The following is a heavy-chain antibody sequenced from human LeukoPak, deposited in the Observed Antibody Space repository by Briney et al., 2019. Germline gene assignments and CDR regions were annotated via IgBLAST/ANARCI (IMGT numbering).Heavy chain of an antibody. CDR1: GFTFSSYT. D-gene: IGHD2-21*02. CDR3: ARDRGAYCGGDCYLGYDY. J-gene: IGHJ4*01. Sequence: PGGSLRLSCAASGFTFSSYTMNWVRQAPGKGLEWVSSIAGSSGYISYADSVKGRFTISRDNAKKSLYLQMTSLTAEDTAVYYCARDRGAYCGGDCYLGYDYWGRGTLVTVSS. CDR2: IAGSSGYI. V-gene: IGHV3-21*01.